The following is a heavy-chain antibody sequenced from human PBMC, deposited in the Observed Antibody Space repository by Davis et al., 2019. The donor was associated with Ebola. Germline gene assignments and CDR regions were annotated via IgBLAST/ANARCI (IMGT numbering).Heavy chain of an antibody. V-gene: IGHV3-43*02. Sequence: PGGSLRLSCAASGFTFDDYAMHWVRQAPGKGLEWVSLISGDGGSTYYADSVKGRFTISRDNAKNSLYLQMNSLRAEDTAVYYCARALNWFDPWGQGTLVTVSS. CDR1: GFTFDDYA. CDR2: ISGDGGST. CDR3: ARALNWFDP. J-gene: IGHJ5*02.